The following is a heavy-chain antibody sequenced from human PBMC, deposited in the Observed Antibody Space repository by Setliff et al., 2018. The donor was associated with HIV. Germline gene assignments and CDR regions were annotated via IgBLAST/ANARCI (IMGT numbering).Heavy chain of an antibody. CDR2: ISPDNGNR. CDR1: GYTVTDYF. Sequence: ASVKVSCKSSGYTVTDYFMHWVRQAPGQGLEWMGLISPDNGNRRILRRFQGRVTMTRDTSINTAYMELGGLTSDDTAVYYCARQLSNSFDYWGQGTLVTVSS. D-gene: IGHD1-1*01. CDR3: ARQLSNSFDY. J-gene: IGHJ4*02. V-gene: IGHV1-2*02.